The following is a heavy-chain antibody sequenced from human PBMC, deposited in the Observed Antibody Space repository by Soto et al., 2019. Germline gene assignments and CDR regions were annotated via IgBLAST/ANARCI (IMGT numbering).Heavy chain of an antibody. V-gene: IGHV4-31*03. J-gene: IGHJ4*02. Sequence: QLQLQESGPGLVKTSQTLSLTCSVSGDSIISGGYYWTWLRQYPGKGLEYIGYIYYSGSTYYNPSLESRVTISLDASKTQFSLRLRSVTAADTAVYYCSRSRGFWGRPDSWGQGTLVTVSS. CDR1: GDSIISGGYY. D-gene: IGHD3-16*01. CDR3: SRSRGFWGRPDS. CDR2: IYYSGST.